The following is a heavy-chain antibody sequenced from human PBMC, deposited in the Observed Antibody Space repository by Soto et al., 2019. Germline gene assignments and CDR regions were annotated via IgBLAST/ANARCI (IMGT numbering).Heavy chain of an antibody. J-gene: IGHJ4*02. CDR3: ARAGDDCSTTSCYMIDY. D-gene: IGHD2-2*02. CDR2: INAGNGNT. V-gene: IGHV1-3*01. Sequence: ASVKVSCKASGYTFTNYGIHWVRQAPGQRLEWMGWINAGNGNTKYSQKFQGRVIITRDTSATTAYMELSSLTSEDTAVYYCARAGDDCSTTSCYMIDYWGQGTLVTVSS. CDR1: GYTFTNYG.